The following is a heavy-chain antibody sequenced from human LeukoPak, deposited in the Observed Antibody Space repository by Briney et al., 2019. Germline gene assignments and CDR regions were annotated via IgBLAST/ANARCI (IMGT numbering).Heavy chain of an antibody. D-gene: IGHD2-2*01. CDR2: IYPGDSDT. Sequence: GESLKISCKGSGYSFTSYWIGWVRQMPGKGLEWMGIIYPGDSDTRYSPSFQGQVTISADKSISPAYLQWSSLKASDTAMYYCARHSLGMPVGDPKNYYYAMDVWGQGTTVTVSS. V-gene: IGHV5-51*01. CDR3: ARHSLGMPVGDPKNYYYAMDV. CDR1: GYSFTSYW. J-gene: IGHJ6*02.